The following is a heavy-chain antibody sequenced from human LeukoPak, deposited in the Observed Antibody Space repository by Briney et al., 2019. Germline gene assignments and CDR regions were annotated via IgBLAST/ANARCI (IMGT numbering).Heavy chain of an antibody. Sequence: PEGSLRLSCAASGFTFSSYGMHWVRQAPGKVLEWVAFIRYDGSNKYYADSVKGRFTISRDNSKNTLYLQMNSLRAEDTAVYYCAMIVVVIKGVGDAFDIWGQGTMVTVSS. CDR2: IRYDGSNK. J-gene: IGHJ3*02. D-gene: IGHD3-22*01. CDR3: AMIVVVIKGVGDAFDI. CDR1: GFTFSSYG. V-gene: IGHV3-30*02.